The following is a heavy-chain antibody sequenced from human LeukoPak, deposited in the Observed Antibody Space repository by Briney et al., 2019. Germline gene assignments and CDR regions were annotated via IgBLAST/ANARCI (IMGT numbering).Heavy chain of an antibody. D-gene: IGHD3-22*01. J-gene: IGHJ4*02. Sequence: GGSLRLSCAASGFTFSTYTMNWVRQATGKGLEWGSCISSSSTYIHYADSVKGRFTISRDDAKNSLYLQLNSLRVEDTAVYYCARIFYDSGAYYSDYWGQGTLLTVSS. CDR1: GFTFSTYT. CDR2: ISSSSTYI. CDR3: ARIFYDSGAYYSDY. V-gene: IGHV3-21*01.